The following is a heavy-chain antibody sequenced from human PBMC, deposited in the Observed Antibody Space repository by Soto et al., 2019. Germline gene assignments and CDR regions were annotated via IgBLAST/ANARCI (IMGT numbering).Heavy chain of an antibody. Sequence: GGSLRLSCAASGFTFGSYAMSWVRQAPGKGLEWVSAISGSGGSTYYADSVKGRFTISRDNSKNTLYLQMNSLRAEDTAVYYCAKDSGEVVVVIMLDYWGQGTLVTVSS. J-gene: IGHJ4*02. V-gene: IGHV3-23*01. CDR1: GFTFGSYA. D-gene: IGHD3-22*01. CDR3: AKDSGEVVVVIMLDY. CDR2: ISGSGGST.